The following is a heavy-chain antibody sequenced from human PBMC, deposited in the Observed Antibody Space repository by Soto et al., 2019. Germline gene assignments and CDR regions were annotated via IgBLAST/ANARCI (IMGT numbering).Heavy chain of an antibody. CDR1: GDSVSSNSAA. CDR2: TYYRSKWYN. Sequence: SQTLSLTCAISGDSVSSNSAAWNWIRQSPSRGLEWLGRTYYRSKWYNDYAVSVKSRITINPDTSKNQFPLQLNSVTPEDTAVYYCARNIVVVLAATLPLDYWGQGTLVTVSS. D-gene: IGHD2-15*01. V-gene: IGHV6-1*01. CDR3: ARNIVVVLAATLPLDY. J-gene: IGHJ4*02.